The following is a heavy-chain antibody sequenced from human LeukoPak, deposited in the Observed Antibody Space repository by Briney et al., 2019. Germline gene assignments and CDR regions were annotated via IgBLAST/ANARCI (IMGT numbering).Heavy chain of an antibody. J-gene: IGHJ4*02. CDR2: INHNGST. V-gene: IGHV4-34*01. CDR3: ARRAFTYYYDSSGYYYA. Sequence: SETLSLTCAVYGGSFSGYYWSWIRHPPGKGLEWMGEINHNGSTNYNPSLKSRVTISVDTSKNQFSLKLSSVTAADTAVYYCARRAFTYYYDSSGYYYAWGQGTLVTVSS. D-gene: IGHD3-22*01. CDR1: GGSFSGYY.